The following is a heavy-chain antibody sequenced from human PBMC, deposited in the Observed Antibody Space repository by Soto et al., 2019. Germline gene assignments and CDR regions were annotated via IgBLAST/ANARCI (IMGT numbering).Heavy chain of an antibody. CDR1: GGSFSGYY. J-gene: IGHJ6*02. CDR3: ARNPRYYYYGMDV. CDR2: NNHSGST. V-gene: IGHV4-34*01. Sequence: QVQLQQWGAGLLKPSETLSLTCAVYGGSFSGYYWSWIRQPPGKGLEWIGENNHSGSTNYNPSLRRQATQSGNTSKNRFSRKLSTVTAAHTAVYYCARNPRYYYYGMDVWGQGPTVTVSS.